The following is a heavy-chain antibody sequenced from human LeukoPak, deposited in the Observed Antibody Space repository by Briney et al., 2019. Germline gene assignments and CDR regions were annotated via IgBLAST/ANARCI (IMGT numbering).Heavy chain of an antibody. D-gene: IGHD1-1*01. V-gene: IGHV3-30*02. Sequence: GGSLRLSCAASGFTFSNYGIHWVRQAPGKGLEWVAFIQYDGSNKYYAESVKGRFTISRDDSKNTLHLQMNSLRAEDTAVYYCARQYSYYYYYMDVWGKGTTVTVSS. CDR1: GFTFSNYG. J-gene: IGHJ6*03. CDR3: ARQYSYYYYYMDV. CDR2: IQYDGSNK.